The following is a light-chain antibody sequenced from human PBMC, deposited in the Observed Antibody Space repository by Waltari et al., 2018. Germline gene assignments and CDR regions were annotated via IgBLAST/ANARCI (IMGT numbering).Light chain of an antibody. V-gene: IGKV1-9*01. J-gene: IGKJ2*01. CDR2: TAC. CDR3: RQVHSCPYT. CDR1: QAIRRS. Sequence: QWTRSPSSLSASAGHRGTSTCRASQAIRRSVAWYQPKAGKAPKLLIYTACALQSGVPSKFGGSGAETDFTLTIASLQPEDFATYYCRQVHSCPYTFGEGTRLEI.